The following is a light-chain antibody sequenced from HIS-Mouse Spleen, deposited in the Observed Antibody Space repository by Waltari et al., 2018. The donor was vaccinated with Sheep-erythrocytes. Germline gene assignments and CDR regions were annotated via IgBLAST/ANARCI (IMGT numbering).Light chain of an antibody. CDR3: QAWDSSTAV. J-gene: IGLJ2*01. CDR1: KLGDKY. V-gene: IGLV3-1*01. CDR2: QDS. Sequence: SYELTQPPSVSVSPGQTASITCSGDKLGDKYACWYQQKPGQSPVLVIYQDSKRPSGTPERVSGSNSGNTATLTISGTQAMDEADYYCQAWDSSTAVFGGVTKLTVL.